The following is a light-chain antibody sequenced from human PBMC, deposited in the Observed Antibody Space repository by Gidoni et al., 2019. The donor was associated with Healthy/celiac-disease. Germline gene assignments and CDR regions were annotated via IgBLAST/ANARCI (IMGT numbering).Light chain of an antibody. J-gene: IGLJ2*01. V-gene: IGLV1-40*01. Sequence: QSVLTQPHSVSGAPGQRVTISCTGSSSNIGAGYDVHWYQQLPGTAPKLLIYGNSNRPSGFPDRFSGSKSGTSASLAITGLQAEDEADYYCQSYDSSLRGSVFGGGTKLTVL. CDR1: SSNIGAGYD. CDR2: GNS. CDR3: QSYDSSLRGSV.